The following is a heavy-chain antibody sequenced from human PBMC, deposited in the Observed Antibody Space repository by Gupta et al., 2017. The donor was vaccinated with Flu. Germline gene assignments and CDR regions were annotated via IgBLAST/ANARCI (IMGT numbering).Heavy chain of an antibody. J-gene: IGHJ5*02. D-gene: IGHD5-12*01. CDR3: ARGSVNPVATYGNGCDA. Sequence: QVQLQESGPGLLKPSQTLSLTCAVSGGSINSGGYYWNWIRQYPGKGLEWIGYIYYTGNTYYNRSLKSRVTISLDTANNHFSLSLTFVTDADTAVYYCARGSVNPVATYGNGCDAWGQGTPGTVSS. CDR2: IYYTGNT. V-gene: IGHV4-31*11. CDR1: GGSINSGGYY.